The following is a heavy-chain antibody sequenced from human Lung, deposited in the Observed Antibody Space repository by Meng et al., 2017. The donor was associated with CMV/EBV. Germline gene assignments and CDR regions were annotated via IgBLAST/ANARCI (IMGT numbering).Heavy chain of an antibody. CDR1: GFTFSNAR. D-gene: IGHD3-22*01. CDR3: LYYYDSSGYVDY. Sequence: SCAASGFTFSNARMSWVRQAPGKGLEWVGRFKGTTDGGTTDYAAPVKGRFSISRDDSKKTLHPQMNSLKTEDTAVYFCLYYYDSSGYVDYWGQGTXVTVSS. J-gene: IGHJ4*02. CDR2: FKGTTDGGTT. V-gene: IGHV3-15*01.